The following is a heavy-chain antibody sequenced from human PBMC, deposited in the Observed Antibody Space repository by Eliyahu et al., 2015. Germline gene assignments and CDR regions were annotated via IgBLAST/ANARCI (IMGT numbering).Heavy chain of an antibody. Sequence: QVQLQESGPGLVKPSETLSLTCTLSGGSISSYYWSWIRQPPGKGLEWIGYIYTSGSTNYNPSLKSRVTVSVDTSKNQFSLKLSSVTAADTAVYYCAGQGYYYYGMDVWGQGTTVTVSS. CDR1: GGSISSYY. CDR2: IYTSGST. J-gene: IGHJ6*02. V-gene: IGHV4-4*09. CDR3: AGQGYYYYGMDV.